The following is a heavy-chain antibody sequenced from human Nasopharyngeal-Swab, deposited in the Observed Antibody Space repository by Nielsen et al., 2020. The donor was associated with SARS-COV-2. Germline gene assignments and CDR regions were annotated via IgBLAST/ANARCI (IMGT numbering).Heavy chain of an antibody. CDR3: ATTYYYDSSGYPLPYY. CDR2: IDPSDSYT. J-gene: IGHJ4*02. D-gene: IGHD3-22*01. V-gene: IGHV5-10-1*01. Sequence: VRPMPGKGLEWMGRIDPSDSYTNYSPSFQGHVTISADKSISTAYLQWSSLKASDTAMYYCATTYYYDSSGYPLPYYWGQGTLVTVSS.